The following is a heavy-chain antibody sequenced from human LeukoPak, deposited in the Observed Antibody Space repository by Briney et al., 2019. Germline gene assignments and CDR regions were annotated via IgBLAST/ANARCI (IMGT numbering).Heavy chain of an antibody. D-gene: IGHD3-3*01. J-gene: IGHJ6*02. V-gene: IGHV4-59*01. CDR2: IYYSGST. CDR1: GGSISSYY. CDR3: ARYQTSYYDFWSGYYTGIGDYYYGMDV. Sequence: PSETLSLTCAVSGGSISSYYWSWIRQPPGKGLEWIGYIYYSGSTNYNPSLKSRVTISVDTSKNQFSLKLSSVTAADTAVYYCARYQTSYYDFWSGYYTGIGDYYYGMDVWGQGTTVTVSS.